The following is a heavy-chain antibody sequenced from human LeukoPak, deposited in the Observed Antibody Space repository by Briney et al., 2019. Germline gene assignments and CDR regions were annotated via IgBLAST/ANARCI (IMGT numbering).Heavy chain of an antibody. CDR1: GFIFNDYW. CDR3: TRVSAASSRDH. V-gene: IGHV3-7*01. CDR2: IKPDGTAQ. D-gene: IGHD6-25*01. J-gene: IGHJ4*02. Sequence: GGPLRLSCAASGFIFNDYWMSWIRQAPGKGLEWVGTIKPDGTAQLYVDSVKGRFTISRDNAKNSLHLQINSLTVEDTAVYYCTRVSAASSRDHWGQGTLVTVSS.